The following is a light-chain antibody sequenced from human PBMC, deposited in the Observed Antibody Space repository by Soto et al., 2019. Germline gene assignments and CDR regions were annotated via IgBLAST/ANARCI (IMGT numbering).Light chain of an antibody. CDR2: GAS. Sequence: EIVLTQSPGTLSLSPGERAALSCRASQSVRRTSLAWYQQKPGQAPRLLIYGASSRATGIPDRFSGSGSGTDFSLTISRLEPEDFAVYYCQQYGSPPLTFGQGTKVDIK. J-gene: IGKJ1*01. CDR3: QQYGSPPLT. V-gene: IGKV3-20*01. CDR1: QSVRRTS.